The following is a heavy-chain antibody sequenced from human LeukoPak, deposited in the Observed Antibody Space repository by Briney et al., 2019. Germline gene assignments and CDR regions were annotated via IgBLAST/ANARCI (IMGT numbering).Heavy chain of an antibody. J-gene: IGHJ4*02. V-gene: IGHV4-34*01. CDR2: INHSGST. D-gene: IGHD6-19*01. Sequence: PSETLSLTCAVYGVSFSGYYWSWIRQPPGKGLEWIGEINHSGSTNYNPSLKSRVTISVDTSKNQFSLKLSSVTAADTAVYYCARLSSSGWYKGYFDYWGQGTLVTVSS. CDR3: ARLSSSGWYKGYFDY. CDR1: GVSFSGYY.